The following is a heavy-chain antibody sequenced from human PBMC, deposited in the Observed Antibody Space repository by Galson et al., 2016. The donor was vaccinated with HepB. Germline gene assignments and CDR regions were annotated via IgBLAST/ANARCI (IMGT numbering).Heavy chain of an antibody. CDR2: IDWNDNK. V-gene: IGHV2-70*11. CDR1: GFSLSTSGMC. Sequence: PALVKPTQTLTLTCTFSGFSLSTSGMCVNWIRQPPGKALEWLARIDWNDNKYYSTSLRTRLTISKDTSKNQVVRTMTNMDPGDTTTFYCARTLSDYDFWSGFYDWGQGTLVTVSS. CDR3: ARTLSDYDFWSGFYD. J-gene: IGHJ4*02. D-gene: IGHD3-3*01.